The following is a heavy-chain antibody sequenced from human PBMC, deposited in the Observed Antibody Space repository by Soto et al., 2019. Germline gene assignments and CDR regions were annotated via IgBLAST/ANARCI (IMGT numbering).Heavy chain of an antibody. D-gene: IGHD4-4*01. CDR3: ARVPTTVTTPGMDV. CDR1: GFTFISYW. V-gene: IGHV3-74*01. J-gene: IGHJ6*02. CDR2: INPDGSTT. Sequence: PGGSLRLSCAASGFTFISYWMHWVRQAPGGGLMWVSRINPDGSTTSYADSVKGRFTISRDNAKNTLYLQMNSLRVEDTAVYYCARVPTTVTTPGMDVWGQGTTVTVSS.